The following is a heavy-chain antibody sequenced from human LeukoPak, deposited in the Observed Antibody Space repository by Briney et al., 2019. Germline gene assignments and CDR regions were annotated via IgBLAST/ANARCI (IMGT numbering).Heavy chain of an antibody. Sequence: PSETLSLTCAVYGGSFSGYYWSWLRQPPGQGLEWIGEINHSGSTNYNPSLKSRVTISVDTSENQFSLKLSSVTAADTAVYYCARGHGGYYYDSSGYYLFGWGQGTLVTVSS. CDR3: ARGHGGYYYDSSGYYLFG. V-gene: IGHV4-34*01. CDR2: INHSGST. D-gene: IGHD3-22*01. J-gene: IGHJ1*01. CDR1: GGSFSGYY.